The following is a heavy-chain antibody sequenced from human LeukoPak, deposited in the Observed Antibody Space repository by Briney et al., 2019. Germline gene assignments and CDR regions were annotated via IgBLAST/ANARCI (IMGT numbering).Heavy chain of an antibody. Sequence: GRSLRLSCAASGFTFSSYAMHWVRQAPGKGLEWVAVISYDGSNKYYADSVKGRFTISRDNSKNTLYLQMNSLRAEDTAVYYCARGSFRSTYDFWTGSTFNIWGQGTMVTVSS. CDR1: GFTFSSYA. D-gene: IGHD3-3*01. V-gene: IGHV3-30*04. CDR2: ISYDGSNK. CDR3: ARGSFRSTYDFWTGSTFNI. J-gene: IGHJ3*02.